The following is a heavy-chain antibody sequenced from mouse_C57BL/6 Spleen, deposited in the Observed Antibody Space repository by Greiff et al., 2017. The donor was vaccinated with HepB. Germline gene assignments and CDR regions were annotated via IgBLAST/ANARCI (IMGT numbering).Heavy chain of an antibody. CDR3: TGDDYEDYAMDY. D-gene: IGHD2-4*01. CDR2: IRNKANNHAT. J-gene: IGHJ4*01. CDR1: GFTFSDAW. V-gene: IGHV6-6*01. Sequence: EVKLQESGGGLVQPGGSMKLSCAASGFTFSDAWMDWVRQSPEKGLEWVAEIRNKANNHATYYAESVKGRFTISRDDSKSSVYLQMNSLRAEDTGIYYCTGDDYEDYAMDYWGQGTSVTVSS.